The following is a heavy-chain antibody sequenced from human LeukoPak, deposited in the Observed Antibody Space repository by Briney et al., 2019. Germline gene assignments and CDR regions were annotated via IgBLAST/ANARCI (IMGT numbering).Heavy chain of an antibody. D-gene: IGHD6-13*01. CDR2: INHKSVCT. CDR3: ARVGSDNSWIDY. Sequence: ASVKVSCKASGYTFTGYYLHCVRQPPGQGLEWMAWINHKSVCTRYAQKMHGRVTMISDTSISTAYMELSRPRSHDTAVYYCARVGSDNSWIDYCGQATLVTVSS. V-gene: IGHV1-2*02. CDR1: GYTFTGYY. J-gene: IGHJ4*02.